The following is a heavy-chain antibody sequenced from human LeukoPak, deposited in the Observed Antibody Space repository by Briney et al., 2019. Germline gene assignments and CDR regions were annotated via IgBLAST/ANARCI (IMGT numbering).Heavy chain of an antibody. Sequence: EASVKVSCKASGGTFSSYAISWVRQAPGQGLEWMGWMNPNSGNTGYAQKFQGRVTMTRNTSISTAYMELSSLRSEDTAVYYCARAGRSMGVVSLDGYWGQGTLVAVSS. CDR1: GGTFSSYA. CDR3: ARAGRSMGVVSLDGY. J-gene: IGHJ4*02. CDR2: MNPNSGNT. V-gene: IGHV1-8*02. D-gene: IGHD4-23*01.